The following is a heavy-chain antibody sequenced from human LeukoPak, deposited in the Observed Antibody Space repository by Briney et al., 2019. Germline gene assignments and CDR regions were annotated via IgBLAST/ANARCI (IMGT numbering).Heavy chain of an antibody. Sequence: ASVKVSCKASGYTFTSYGISWVRQAPGQGLEWMGWISAYNGNTNYAQKLQGRVTMTTDTSTSTAYMELRSLRSDDTAVYYCAREANTVMVPPPSFDYWGQGTLVTVSS. CDR3: AREANTVMVPPPSFDY. J-gene: IGHJ4*02. CDR1: GYTFTSYG. V-gene: IGHV1-18*01. D-gene: IGHD5-18*01. CDR2: ISAYNGNT.